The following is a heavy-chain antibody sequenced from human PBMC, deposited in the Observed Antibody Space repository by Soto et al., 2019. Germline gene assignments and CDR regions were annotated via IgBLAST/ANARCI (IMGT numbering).Heavy chain of an antibody. CDR1: GFTFSSYS. V-gene: IGHV3-48*02. Sequence: GGSLRLSCAASGFTFSSYSMNWVRQAPGKGLEWVSYISSSSSTIYYADSVKGRFTISRDNAKNSLYLQMNSLRDEDTAVYYCARSLSYYDSSGYYYVTWGQGTLVTVSS. CDR2: ISSSSSTI. J-gene: IGHJ5*02. D-gene: IGHD3-22*01. CDR3: ARSLSYYDSSGYYYVT.